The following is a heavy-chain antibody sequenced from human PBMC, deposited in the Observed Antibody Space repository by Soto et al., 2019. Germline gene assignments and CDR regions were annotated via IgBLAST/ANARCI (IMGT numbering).Heavy chain of an antibody. D-gene: IGHD4-17*01. CDR1: GFTFDHYA. Sequence: EVQLVESGGGLVQPGRSLRLSCAASGFTFDHYAMHWVRQPPGKGLEWVSGISWNSGSIVYADSVKGRFTISRDNAKNSLYLQLNSLRGEDTALYYCATGNDFGDYVVFPQDVFDIWGRGTMVTVSS. CDR3: ATGNDFGDYVVFPQDVFDI. CDR2: ISWNSGSI. V-gene: IGHV3-9*01. J-gene: IGHJ3*02.